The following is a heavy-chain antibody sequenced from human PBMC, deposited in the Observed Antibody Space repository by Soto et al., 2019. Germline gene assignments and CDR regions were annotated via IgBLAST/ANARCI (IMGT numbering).Heavy chain of an antibody. V-gene: IGHV1-69*13. Sequence: SVKVSCKASGGTFSSYAISWVRLAPGQGLEWMGGIIPIFGTANYAQKFQGRVTITADESTSTAYMELSSLRSEDTAVYYCARAQGYCISTSCSYNWFDPWGQGTLVTV. CDR1: GGTFSSYA. CDR2: IIPIFGTA. J-gene: IGHJ5*02. CDR3: ARAQGYCISTSCSYNWFDP. D-gene: IGHD2-2*01.